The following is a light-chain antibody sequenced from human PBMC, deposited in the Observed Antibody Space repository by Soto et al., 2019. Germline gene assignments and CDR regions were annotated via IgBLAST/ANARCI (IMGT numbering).Light chain of an antibody. CDR3: QKYSGVPVT. CDR1: QDINKY. Sequence: IQMTQSPSSLSASVGDRVTITCRASQDINKYLAWYQQRPGTVPKLLIYSASTLKSGVSSRFSGSRSGTDFTLTISSLQPEDVATYYCQKYSGVPVTFGQGTRLEIK. J-gene: IGKJ5*01. CDR2: SAS. V-gene: IGKV1-27*01.